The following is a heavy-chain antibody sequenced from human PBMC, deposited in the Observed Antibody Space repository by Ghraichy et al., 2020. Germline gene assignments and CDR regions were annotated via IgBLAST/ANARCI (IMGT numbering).Heavy chain of an antibody. J-gene: IGHJ4*02. CDR2: ISGSGGST. Sequence: GGSLRLSCAASGFTFSSYAMSWVRQAPGKGLEWVSAISGSGGSTYYADSVKGRFTISRDNSKNTLYLQMNSLRAEDTAVYYCAKDLGIQLWSLSDYWGQGTLVTVSS. CDR1: GFTFSSYA. V-gene: IGHV3-23*01. CDR3: AKDLGIQLWSLSDY. D-gene: IGHD5-18*01.